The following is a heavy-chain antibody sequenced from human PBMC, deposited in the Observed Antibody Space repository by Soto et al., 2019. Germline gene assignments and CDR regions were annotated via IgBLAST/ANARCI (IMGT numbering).Heavy chain of an antibody. V-gene: IGHV4-39*07. CDR1: GGSISSSSYS. D-gene: IGHD3-3*02. Sequence: SETLSLTFTVSGGSISSSSYSWGWIRQPPGKGLDWIGSIYYSGSTYYNPSLKSRVTISGDKSKNHFSLKLTSVTAADTAVYYCPARHFWSGPWTDRRLGYGCQGTLVTVSS. CDR3: PARHFWSGPWTDRRLGY. CDR2: IYYSGST. J-gene: IGHJ4*02.